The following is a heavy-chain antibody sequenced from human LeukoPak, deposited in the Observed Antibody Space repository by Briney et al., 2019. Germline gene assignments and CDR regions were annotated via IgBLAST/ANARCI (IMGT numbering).Heavy chain of an antibody. J-gene: IGHJ4*02. CDR3: AGHHPRNTVDF. CDR1: GGSISSGGYY. V-gene: IGHV4-31*03. D-gene: IGHD2/OR15-2a*01. Sequence: SETLSLTCTVSGGSISSGGYYWSWIRQHPGKGLEWIGYIYYSGSTYYNPSLKSRVTISVDTSKNQFSLKLSSVTAADTAVYYCAGHHPRNTVDFWGQGTLVTVPS. CDR2: IYYSGST.